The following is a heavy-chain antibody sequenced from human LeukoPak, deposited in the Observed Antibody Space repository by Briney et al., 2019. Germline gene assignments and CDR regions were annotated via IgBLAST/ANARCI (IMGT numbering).Heavy chain of an antibody. CDR1: GGSISSGSYH. V-gene: IGHV4-61*02. D-gene: IGHD3-22*01. CDR3: ARVRTMTGLHFDY. J-gene: IGHJ4*02. CDR2: IYPSGST. Sequence: SQTLSLTCTVSGGSISSGSYHWSWIRQPAGKALEWIGRIYPSGSTNYDPSLKSRVTISVDTSKNQFSLKLTSVTAADTAVYYCARVRTMTGLHFDYWGQGTLVTVSS.